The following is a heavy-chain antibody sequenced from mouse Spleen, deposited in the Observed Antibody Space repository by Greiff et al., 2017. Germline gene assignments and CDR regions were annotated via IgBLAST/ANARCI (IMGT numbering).Heavy chain of an antibody. V-gene: IGHV5-4*01. CDR1: GFTFSSYA. D-gene: IGHD2-4*01. Sequence: EVQVVESGGGLVKPGGSLKLSCAASGFTFSSYAMSWVRQTPEKRLEWVATISDGGSYTYYPDNVKGRFTISRDNAKNNLYLQMSHLKSEDTAMYYCARGGNYDGAYWYFDVWGTGTTVTVSS. J-gene: IGHJ1*03. CDR3: ARGGNYDGAYWYFDV. CDR2: ISDGGSYT.